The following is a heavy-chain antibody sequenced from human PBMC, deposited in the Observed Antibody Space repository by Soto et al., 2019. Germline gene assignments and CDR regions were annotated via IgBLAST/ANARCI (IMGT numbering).Heavy chain of an antibody. Sequence: PGGSLRLSCAASGFTFSSHWMYWVRQAPGKGLVWVSRIKTDGSITSYADSVKGRFTVSRDNARDMLYLQMNSLRAEDTAVYYCAKDMNSVPEYWGQGTLVTVSS. V-gene: IGHV3-74*01. CDR2: IKTDGSIT. D-gene: IGHD1-7*01. CDR3: AKDMNSVPEY. CDR1: GFTFSSHW. J-gene: IGHJ4*02.